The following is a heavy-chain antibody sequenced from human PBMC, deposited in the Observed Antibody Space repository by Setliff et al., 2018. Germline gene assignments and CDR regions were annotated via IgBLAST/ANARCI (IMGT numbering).Heavy chain of an antibody. V-gene: IGHV4-31*03. CDR2: IYYRGTT. CDR1: GGSINSGGYY. D-gene: IGHD3-16*01. J-gene: IGHJ4*02. CDR3: ARDEGGFLQLDH. Sequence: SETLSLPCSVSGGSINSGGYYWTWIRRRPGRGLEWIGHIYYRGTTHYNESLKSRVAIFIDTSRNHFSLSLTSVTAADTAMYYCARDEGGFLQLDHWGLGNLVTVSS.